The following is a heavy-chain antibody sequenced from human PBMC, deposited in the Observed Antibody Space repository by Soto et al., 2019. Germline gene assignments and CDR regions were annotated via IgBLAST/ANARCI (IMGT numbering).Heavy chain of an antibody. CDR3: ARDPFGPNHKPRVVAATIH. V-gene: IGHV4-31*03. J-gene: IGHJ4*02. Sequence: SETLSLTCTVSGGSISSGGYYWSWIRQHPGKGLEWIGYIYYSGSTYYNPSLKSRVTISVDTSKNQFSLKLSSVTAADTAVYYCARDPFGPNHKPRVVAATIHWGQGTLVTVSS. CDR2: IYYSGST. D-gene: IGHD2-15*01. CDR1: GGSISSGGYY.